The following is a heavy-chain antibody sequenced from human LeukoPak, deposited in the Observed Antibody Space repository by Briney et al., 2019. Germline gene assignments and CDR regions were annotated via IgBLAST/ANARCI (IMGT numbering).Heavy chain of an antibody. Sequence: SETLSLTCTVSGGSIRSHYWSWIRQPPGKGLEWIGYIYYSGSTNYNPSLKSRVTISVDTSKNQFSLKLSSVTAADTAVYYCARAPPRYYYDSSGYKVNGMDVWGQGTTVTVSS. CDR1: GGSIRSHY. V-gene: IGHV4-59*11. D-gene: IGHD3-22*01. CDR2: IYYSGST. CDR3: ARAPPRYYYDSSGYKVNGMDV. J-gene: IGHJ6*02.